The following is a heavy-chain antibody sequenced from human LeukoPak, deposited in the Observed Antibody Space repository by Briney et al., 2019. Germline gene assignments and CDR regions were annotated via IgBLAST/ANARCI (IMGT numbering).Heavy chain of an antibody. Sequence: SVKVSCKASGGTFSGYAISWVRQAPGQGLEWMGGIIPIFGTANYAQKFQGRVTITADESTSTAYMELSSLRSEDTAVYYCARVLGGGSYDGNGAFDIWGQGTMVTVSS. V-gene: IGHV1-69*13. CDR3: ARVLGGGSYDGNGAFDI. J-gene: IGHJ3*02. CDR2: IIPIFGTA. D-gene: IGHD1-26*01. CDR1: GGTFSGYA.